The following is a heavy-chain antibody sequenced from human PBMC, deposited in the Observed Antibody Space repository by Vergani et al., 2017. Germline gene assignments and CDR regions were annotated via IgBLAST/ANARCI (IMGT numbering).Heavy chain of an antibody. D-gene: IGHD3-3*01. J-gene: IGHJ2*01. CDR2: ISWNSGSI. CDR3: AKDHYDFWSGYPNLSPFDL. CDR1: GFTFSACP. Sequence: EVQLLQSGGGVIQPGGSVRLSCAASGFTFSACPMHWVRQAPGKGLEWVSGISWNSGSIGYADSVKGRFTISRDNAKNSLYLQMNSLRAEDTALYYCAKDHYDFWSGYPNLSPFDLWGRGTLVTVSS. V-gene: IGHV3-9*01.